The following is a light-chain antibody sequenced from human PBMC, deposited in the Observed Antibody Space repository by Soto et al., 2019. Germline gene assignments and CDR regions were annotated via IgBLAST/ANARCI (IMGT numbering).Light chain of an antibody. J-gene: IGKJ2*01. CDR1: QGISNS. V-gene: IGKV1-9*01. Sequence: DIQLTQSPSFLSASVGDRVTITCRASQGISNSLAWYQQKPGKAPKLLIYVATSLQSGVPSRFRRSGTWADFHSTIKSPPAENFATYWCHQLHSYPHTFGQGTKLEIK. CDR3: HQLHSYPHT. CDR2: VAT.